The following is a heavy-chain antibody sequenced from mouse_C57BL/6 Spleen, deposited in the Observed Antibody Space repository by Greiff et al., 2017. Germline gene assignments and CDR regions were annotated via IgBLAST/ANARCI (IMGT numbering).Heavy chain of an antibody. Sequence: VQLQQSGPGLVKPSQSLSLTCSVTGYSITSGYYWNWIRQFPGNKLEWMGYISYDGSNNYNPSLKNRISITRDTSKNQFFLKLNSVTTEDTATYYCARDHGLYAMDYWGQGTSVTVSS. CDR1: GYSITSGYY. J-gene: IGHJ4*01. V-gene: IGHV3-6*01. CDR3: ARDHGLYAMDY. CDR2: ISYDGSN.